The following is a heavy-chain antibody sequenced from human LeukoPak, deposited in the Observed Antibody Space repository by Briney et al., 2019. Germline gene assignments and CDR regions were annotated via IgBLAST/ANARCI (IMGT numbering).Heavy chain of an antibody. J-gene: IGHJ4*02. CDR3: ARGDRDTMIVVAIFDY. CDR2: ISFHGTDS. D-gene: IGHD3-22*01. V-gene: IGHV3-30*04. Sequence: PGTSLRLSCAASGFTFISYAIHWVRQAPGKGLEWVAVISFHGTDSFYADSVKGRFTISRDNSKNTLYLQMSSLRAEDTAVYYCARGDRDTMIVVAIFDYWGQGTLVTVSS. CDR1: GFTFISYA.